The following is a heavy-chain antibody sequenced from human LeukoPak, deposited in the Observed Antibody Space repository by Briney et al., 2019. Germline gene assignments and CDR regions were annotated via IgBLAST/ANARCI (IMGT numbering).Heavy chain of an antibody. CDR3: ARLYCSGSTCSVDY. D-gene: IGHD2-15*01. CDR1: GDSVSSNSAA. Sequence: PSQTLSLTCAISGDSVSSNSAAWNWIRQSPSRGLEWLGRTYYRSRWYNDYSVSVKSRIIITPDTSKNQFSLQLNSVSPEDTAVYYCARLYCSGSTCSVDYWGRGTQVTVSS. CDR2: TYYRSRWYN. J-gene: IGHJ4*02. V-gene: IGHV6-1*01.